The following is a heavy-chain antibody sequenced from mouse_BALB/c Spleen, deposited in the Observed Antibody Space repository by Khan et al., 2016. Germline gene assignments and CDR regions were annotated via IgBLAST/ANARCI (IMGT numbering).Heavy chain of an antibody. CDR3: ARGMITTFDY. Sequence: EVQLQESGPGLVKPSQSLSLTCTVTGYSITSDYAWNWIRQFPGDKLEWMGYISYSGSTSYNPSLKSRISLTRDKSKNQFFLQLNSVTTEDTATYYCARGMITTFDYWGQGTTLTVSS. V-gene: IGHV3-2*02. CDR2: ISYSGST. D-gene: IGHD2-4*01. CDR1: GYSITSDYA. J-gene: IGHJ2*01.